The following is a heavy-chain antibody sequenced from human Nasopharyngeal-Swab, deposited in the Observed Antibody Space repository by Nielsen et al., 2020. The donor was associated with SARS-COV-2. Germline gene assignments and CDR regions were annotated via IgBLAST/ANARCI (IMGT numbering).Heavy chain of an antibody. D-gene: IGHD3-3*01. CDR1: GGSISSGGSY. J-gene: IGHJ6*02. V-gene: IGHV4-31*03. CDR2: IYYSGST. CDR3: AREPDGDCWSGYQLVGMDV. Sequence: SETLSLTCTVSGGSISSGGSYWSWIRPHPGKGLAWLGSIYYSGSTYYTPSLTSRVTRSVDTSKNQCSLKLSSVTAADTAVYYWAREPDGDCWSGYQLVGMDVWGQGTTVTVSS.